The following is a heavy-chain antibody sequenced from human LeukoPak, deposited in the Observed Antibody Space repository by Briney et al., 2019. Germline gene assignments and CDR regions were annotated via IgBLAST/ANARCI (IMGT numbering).Heavy chain of an antibody. CDR3: AHRGAYYDFWSGYDTPPFDP. D-gene: IGHD3-3*01. V-gene: IGHV2-5*01. J-gene: IGHJ5*02. CDR2: IYWNDDK. Sequence: SGPTLVNPTQTLTLTCTFSGFSLSTRGVGVGWIRQPPGKALEWLALIYWNDDKRYSPSLKSRLTINEDTSKKQVVLTMTNMDPVDTATYYCAHRGAYYDFWSGYDTPPFDPWGQGTLVTVSS. CDR1: GFSLSTRGVG.